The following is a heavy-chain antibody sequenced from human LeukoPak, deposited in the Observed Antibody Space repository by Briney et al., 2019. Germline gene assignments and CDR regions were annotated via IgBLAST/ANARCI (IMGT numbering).Heavy chain of an antibody. CDR2: IYYSGST. J-gene: IGHJ5*02. CDR1: GGSISSGDYY. V-gene: IGHV4-30-4*01. CDR3: ARGGESGYDT. Sequence: SETLSLTCTVSGGSISSGDYYWSWIRQPPGKGLEWIGYIYYSGSTYYNPSLKSRVTISIDTSKNQFSLKLSSVTAADTAVYYCARGGESGYDTWGQGSLVTVSS. D-gene: IGHD5-12*01.